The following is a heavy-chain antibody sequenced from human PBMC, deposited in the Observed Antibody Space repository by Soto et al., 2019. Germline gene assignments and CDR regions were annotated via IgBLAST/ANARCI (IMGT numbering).Heavy chain of an antibody. Sequence: ASVKVSCKASGYTFTGYYMHWVRQAPGQGLEWMGWINPNSGGTNYAQKFQGRVTMTRDTSISTAYMELSRLRSDETAVYYCARDGYDILTGRSAGFDYWGQGNLVTVSS. CDR2: INPNSGGT. J-gene: IGHJ4*02. CDR1: GYTFTGYY. V-gene: IGHV1-2*02. CDR3: ARDGYDILTGRSAGFDY. D-gene: IGHD3-9*01.